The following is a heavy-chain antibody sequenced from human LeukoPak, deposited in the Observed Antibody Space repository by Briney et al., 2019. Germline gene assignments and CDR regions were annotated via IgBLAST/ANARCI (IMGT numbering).Heavy chain of an antibody. Sequence: ASVKVSCKASGYTFIMYGVTWVRQAPGQGLEWMGRISPYNGNTNYAQSLLGRVTMTTDTSTTTAYMELRSLRSDDTAIYYCARDQSGGDYDWFDTWGQGTLVAVST. CDR1: GYTFIMYG. CDR2: ISPYNGNT. CDR3: ARDQSGGDYDWFDT. D-gene: IGHD4-17*01. J-gene: IGHJ5*02. V-gene: IGHV1-18*01.